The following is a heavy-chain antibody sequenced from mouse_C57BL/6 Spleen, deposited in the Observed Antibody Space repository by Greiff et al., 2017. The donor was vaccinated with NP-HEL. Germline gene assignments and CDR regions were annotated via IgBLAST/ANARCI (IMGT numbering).Heavy chain of an antibody. J-gene: IGHJ2*01. Sequence: EVKLMESGGGLVQPGGSLSLSCAASGFTFTDYYMSWVRQPPGKALEWLGFIRNKANGYTTEYSASVKGRFTISRDNSQSILYLQMNALRAEDSATYDCASHIYYGSDYWGQGTTLTVSS. V-gene: IGHV7-3*01. CDR2: IRNKANGYTT. D-gene: IGHD2-2*01. CDR3: ASHIYYGSDY. CDR1: GFTFTDYY.